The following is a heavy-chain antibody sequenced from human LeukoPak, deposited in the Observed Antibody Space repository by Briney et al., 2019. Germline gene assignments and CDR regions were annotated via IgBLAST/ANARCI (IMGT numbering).Heavy chain of an antibody. J-gene: IGHJ5*02. D-gene: IGHD2-15*01. CDR1: GGSISSSSYY. CDR3: ARDILIVVVVAATLTSKNWFDP. CDR2: IYYSGST. V-gene: IGHV4-39*07. Sequence: NPSETLSLTCTVSGGSISSSSYYWGWIRQPPGKGLEWIGSIYYSGSTYYNPSLKSRVTISVDTSKNQFSLKLSSVTAADTAVYYCARDILIVVVVAATLTSKNWFDPWGQGTLVTVSS.